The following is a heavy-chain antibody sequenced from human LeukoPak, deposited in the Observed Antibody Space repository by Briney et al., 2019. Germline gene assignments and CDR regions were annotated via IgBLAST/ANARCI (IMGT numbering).Heavy chain of an antibody. V-gene: IGHV1-69*13. D-gene: IGHD5-12*01. CDR2: IIPIFGTA. CDR1: GGTFISYA. CDR3: ARAPSGPPPDFYGMDV. J-gene: IGHJ6*02. Sequence: GASVKVSCKDSGGTFISYAISWVRQAPGQGLEWMGGIIPIFGTANYAQKFQGRVTITADESTSTAYMELSSLRSEDTAVYYCARAPSGPPPDFYGMDVWGQGTTVTVSS.